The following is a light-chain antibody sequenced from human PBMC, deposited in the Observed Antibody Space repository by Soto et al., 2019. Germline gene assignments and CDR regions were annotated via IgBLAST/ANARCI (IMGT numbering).Light chain of an antibody. CDR2: AAS. V-gene: IGKV1-39*01. Sequence: DIQMTQSPSSLSASVEDRVIITCRASQSISNHLNWYQQKPGKVPNLLIYAASSLQTGVPSRFSGSGSGTDFTLTISSLQPEDFATYYCQQSYKSPPTFGPGTKVDIK. CDR3: QQSYKSPPT. CDR1: QSISNH. J-gene: IGKJ1*01.